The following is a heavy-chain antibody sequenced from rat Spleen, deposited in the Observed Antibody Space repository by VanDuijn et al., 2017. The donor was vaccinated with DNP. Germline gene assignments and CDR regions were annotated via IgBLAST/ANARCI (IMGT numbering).Heavy chain of an antibody. CDR3: ARHGYGGYVMDA. J-gene: IGHJ4*01. Sequence: QVQLKESGPGLVQPSETLSLTCTVSGFSLTSNGVGWVRQPLGQGLVWMGTIWAGGSTNYNSAVQSRLSISRDTSKSQVFLKMNSLQPEDTGTYYCARHGYGGYVMDAWGQGASVTVSS. D-gene: IGHD1-11*01. V-gene: IGHV2-72*01. CDR1: GFSLTSNG. CDR2: IWAGGST.